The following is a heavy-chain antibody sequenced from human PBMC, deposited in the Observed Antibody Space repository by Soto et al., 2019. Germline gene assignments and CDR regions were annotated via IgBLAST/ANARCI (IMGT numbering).Heavy chain of an antibody. CDR1: GGSISSGGYY. J-gene: IGHJ4*02. CDR3: ARDLGGPHYGSTGGYFYY. D-gene: IGHD4-17*01. Sequence: SETLSLTCTVSGGSISSGGYYWSWIRQHPGKGLEWIGYIYYSGSTYYNPSLKSRVTISVDTSKNQFSRKLSSVTAADTAVYYCARDLGGPHYGSTGGYFYYWGQGTLVTVSS. CDR2: IYYSGST. V-gene: IGHV4-31*03.